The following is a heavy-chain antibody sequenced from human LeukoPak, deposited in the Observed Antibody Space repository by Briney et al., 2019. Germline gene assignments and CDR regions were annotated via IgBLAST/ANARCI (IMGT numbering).Heavy chain of an antibody. CDR2: IYYSGST. V-gene: IGHV4-59*01. Sequence: SETLSLTCTVSGGFISSYYWSWIRQPPGKGLEWIGYIYYSGSTNYNPSLKSRVTISVDTSKNQFSLKLSSVTAADTAVYYCAREFVGDGPVGAFDIWGQGTMVTVSS. J-gene: IGHJ3*02. CDR3: AREFVGDGPVGAFDI. D-gene: IGHD5-24*01. CDR1: GGFISSYY.